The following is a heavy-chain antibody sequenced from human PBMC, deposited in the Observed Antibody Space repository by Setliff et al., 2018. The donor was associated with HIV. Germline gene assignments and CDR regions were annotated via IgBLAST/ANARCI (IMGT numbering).Heavy chain of an antibody. CDR1: GYTFTAYY. J-gene: IGHJ5*02. V-gene: IGHV1-2*02. CDR2: IDPNNGDS. D-gene: IGHD3-16*01. Sequence: GASVKVSCKTSGYTFTAYYMHWVRQAPGQGLEWMGWIDPNNGDSDSAQKFQGRFTLTRDTSISTAYMELRSLTSDDTALYYCTRGGDLARVVGFRGFDPWGQGTQVTSPQ. CDR3: TRGGDLARVVGFRGFDP.